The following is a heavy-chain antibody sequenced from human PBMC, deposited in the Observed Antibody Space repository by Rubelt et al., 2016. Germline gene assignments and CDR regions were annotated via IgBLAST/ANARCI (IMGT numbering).Heavy chain of an antibody. CDR3: ASLYGSGSLDY. CDR1: GGSIRGSSYY. D-gene: IGHD3-10*01. CDR2: IYYSGST. V-gene: IGHV4-39*01. Sequence: QLQLQESGPGLVKPSETLSLTCTVSGGSIRGSSYYWAWIRQPPGKGLEWIGYIYYSGSTYYNPSLKSRVTISLDTARNQLSLKLSSVTSADTAVYYWASLYGSGSLDYWGQGTLVTVSS. J-gene: IGHJ4*02.